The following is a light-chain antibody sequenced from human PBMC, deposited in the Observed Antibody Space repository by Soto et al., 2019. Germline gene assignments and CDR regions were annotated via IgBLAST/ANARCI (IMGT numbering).Light chain of an antibody. V-gene: IGKV3-20*01. Sequence: EIVLTQSPGTLSLSPGDRATLSCRASQSVSNNYLAWYQQKPGQAPRLLIYGASSRATGVPDRFSGNGSGTDFTLTISRLETADFAVYYCQQYGTTPLTFGGGTKVDI. CDR1: QSVSNNY. CDR3: QQYGTTPLT. J-gene: IGKJ4*01. CDR2: GAS.